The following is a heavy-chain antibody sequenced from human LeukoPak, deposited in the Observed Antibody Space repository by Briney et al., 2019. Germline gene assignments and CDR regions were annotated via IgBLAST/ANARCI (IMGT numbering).Heavy chain of an antibody. CDR3: ARVVTIFGVLVRGRFDY. CDR1: GYTFTDYY. J-gene: IGHJ4*02. CDR2: INPNSGGT. Sequence: ASVKVSCKASGYTFTDYYIHWVRQAPGHGLEWMGWINPNSGGTNYAQKFQGRVTMTRDTSISTVYMELSWLRSDDTAVYYCARVVTIFGVLVRGRFDYWGQGTLVTVSS. D-gene: IGHD3-3*01. V-gene: IGHV1-2*02.